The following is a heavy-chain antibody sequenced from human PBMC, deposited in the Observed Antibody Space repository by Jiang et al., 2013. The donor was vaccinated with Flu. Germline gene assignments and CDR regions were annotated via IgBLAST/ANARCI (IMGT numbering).Heavy chain of an antibody. CDR3: ARNTSSSPWFDP. Sequence: GPGLVKPSETLSLTCTVSGGSISSSSYYWGWIRQPPGKGLEWIGSIYYSGSTYYNPSLKSRVTVSLDTSKNQFSLNLNSVTAADTAVYYCARNTSSSPWFDPWGQGILVTVSS. D-gene: IGHD6-6*01. J-gene: IGHJ5*02. CDR2: IYYSGST. CDR1: GGSISSSSYY. V-gene: IGHV4-39*07.